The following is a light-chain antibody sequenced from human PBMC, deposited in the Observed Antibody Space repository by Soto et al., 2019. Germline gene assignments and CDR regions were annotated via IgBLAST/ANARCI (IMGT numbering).Light chain of an antibody. CDR2: DAS. V-gene: IGKV3-11*01. CDR1: QSVSSY. CDR3: QQRSDWQWT. Sequence: EIVLTQSPPTLSLSPGERATLSCRASQSVSSYLAWYQQKPGQAPRLLIYDASKRATGIPARFSGSGSGTAFTLTISSLDPEDFAVYYCQQRSDWQWTFGQGTKVEIK. J-gene: IGKJ1*01.